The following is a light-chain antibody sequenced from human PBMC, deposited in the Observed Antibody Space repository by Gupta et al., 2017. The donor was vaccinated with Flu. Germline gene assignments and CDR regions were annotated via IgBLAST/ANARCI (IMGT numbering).Light chain of an antibody. V-gene: IGKV1-39*01. J-gene: IGKJ2*01. Sequence: DIQLTPSPSSLSASVGDRVTITCRASQSISSYLNWYQQKLGKAPNLLIYGASNLQSGVPPRFSGSGSGTDFTLTISRLQPEDFATYCCQQTYTFPHTFGQGTKLEIK. CDR2: GAS. CDR3: QQTYTFPHT. CDR1: QSISSY.